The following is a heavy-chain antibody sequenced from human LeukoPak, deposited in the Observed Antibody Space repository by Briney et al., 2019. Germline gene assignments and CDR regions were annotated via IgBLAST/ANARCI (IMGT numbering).Heavy chain of an antibody. CDR1: GFTLSSYG. CDR3: ARVDSYGSYYFDY. Sequence: PGGSLRLSCAASGFTLSSYGMNWVRQAPGKGLEWVAVIWYDGNSKYYTDSVKGRFSISRDNSKNTLYLQMNSLRAEDTAVYYCARVDSYGSYYFDYWGQGTLVTVSS. CDR2: IWYDGNSK. D-gene: IGHD5-18*01. V-gene: IGHV3-33*01. J-gene: IGHJ4*02.